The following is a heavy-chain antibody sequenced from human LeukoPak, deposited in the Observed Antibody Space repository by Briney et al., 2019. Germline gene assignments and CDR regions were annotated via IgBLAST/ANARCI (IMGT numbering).Heavy chain of an antibody. D-gene: IGHD2-21*01. Sequence: ASVKVSCKASGYTFTGYYMHWGRQAPGQGREGRGWINPNSGGTNYAQKFQGRVTMTRDTSISTAYMELSRLRSDDTAVYYCARDDNYGIFVNVDYWGQGPLVTVSS. CDR2: INPNSGGT. CDR1: GYTFTGYY. CDR3: ARDDNYGIFVNVDY. J-gene: IGHJ4*02. V-gene: IGHV1-2*02.